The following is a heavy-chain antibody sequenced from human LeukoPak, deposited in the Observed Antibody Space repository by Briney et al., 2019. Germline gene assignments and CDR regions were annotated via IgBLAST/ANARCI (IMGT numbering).Heavy chain of an antibody. V-gene: IGHV1-2*06. Sequence: ASVKVSCKASGYTFTGYYMHWVRQAPGQGLEWMGRINPNSGGTNYAQKFQGRVTMTRDTSTSTAYMELSRLRSDDTAVYYCASPHYYDSSGYFDIWGQGTMVTVSS. CDR2: INPNSGGT. J-gene: IGHJ3*02. CDR3: ASPHYYDSSGYFDI. D-gene: IGHD3-22*01. CDR1: GYTFTGYY.